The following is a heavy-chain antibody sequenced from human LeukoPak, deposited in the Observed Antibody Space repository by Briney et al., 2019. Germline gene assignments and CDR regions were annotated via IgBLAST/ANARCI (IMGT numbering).Heavy chain of an antibody. D-gene: IGHD5-12*01. CDR2: VHHSGTS. CDR3: AGAEIDRLRSPGTLYYIDA. J-gene: IGHJ5*02. CDR1: GDSIRRYF. Sequence: PSGTLSLTCSVSGDSIRRYFWSWIRLSPGKGLEWIGYVHHSGTSRYKPSLESRVTISLDTSENQFSLTLKSVTAADTALYYCAGAEIDRLRSPGTLYYIDAWGPGTLVTVSS. V-gene: IGHV4-59*01.